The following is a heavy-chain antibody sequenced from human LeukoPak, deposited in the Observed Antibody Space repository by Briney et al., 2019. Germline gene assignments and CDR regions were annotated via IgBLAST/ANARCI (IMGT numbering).Heavy chain of an antibody. CDR1: GGSISSGGYY. V-gene: IGHV4-31*03. CDR3: ARASMVRGLYFDY. Sequence: SESMSLTCTVSGGSISSGGYYWTWIRQRPGKGLEWIGYIYYSGSTYYNPSLKSRVTISVDTSKNQFSPKLSSVTAADTAVYYCARASMVRGLYFDYWGQGTLVTVSP. J-gene: IGHJ4*02. CDR2: IYYSGST. D-gene: IGHD3-10*01.